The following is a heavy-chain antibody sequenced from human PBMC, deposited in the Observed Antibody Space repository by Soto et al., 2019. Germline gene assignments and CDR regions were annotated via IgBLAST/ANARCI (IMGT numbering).Heavy chain of an antibody. CDR2: IYYSGST. CDR1: GGSISSGDYY. V-gene: IGHV4-30-4*01. J-gene: IGHJ4*02. Sequence: SETLSLTCTVSGGSISSGDYYWSWIRQPPGKGLEWIGYIYYSGSTYYNPSLKSRVTISVDTSKNQFSLKLSSVTAADTAVYYCARGPIVATTFLWGTPIDYWGQGTLVTVSS. D-gene: IGHD5-12*01. CDR3: ARGPIVATTFLWGTPIDY.